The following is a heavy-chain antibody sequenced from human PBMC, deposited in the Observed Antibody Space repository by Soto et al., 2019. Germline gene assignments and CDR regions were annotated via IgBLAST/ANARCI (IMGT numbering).Heavy chain of an antibody. CDR2: ISSSSSTI. CDR3: ARDYPYGDYLFDY. J-gene: IGHJ4*02. V-gene: IGHV3-48*01. CDR1: GFTFSSYS. Sequence: GGSLRLSCAASGFTFSSYSMNWVRQAPGKGLEWVSYISSSSSTIYYADSVKGRFTISRDNAKNSLYLQMNSLRAEDTAVYYCARDYPYGDYLFDYWGQGTLVTVSS. D-gene: IGHD4-17*01.